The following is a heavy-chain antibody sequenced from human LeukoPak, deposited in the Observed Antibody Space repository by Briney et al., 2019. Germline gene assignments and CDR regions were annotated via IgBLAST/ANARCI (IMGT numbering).Heavy chain of an antibody. CDR3: ARDPRGGYSNLYP. J-gene: IGHJ5*02. Sequence: SVKVSCKASGYTFTSYAMNWVRQAPGQGLEWMGWINTNTGNPTYAQGFTGRFVFSLDTSVNTAYLQISSLKTEDTAVYYCARDPRGGYSNLYPWGQGTLVTVSS. V-gene: IGHV7-4-1*02. D-gene: IGHD4-11*01. CDR1: GYTFTSYA. CDR2: INTNTGNP.